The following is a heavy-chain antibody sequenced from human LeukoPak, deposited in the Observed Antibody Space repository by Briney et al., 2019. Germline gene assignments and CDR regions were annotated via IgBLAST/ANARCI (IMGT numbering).Heavy chain of an antibody. CDR1: GFTFSSYS. J-gene: IGHJ5*02. CDR3: ASYGSGSYPQFDP. CDR2: ISSSSSYI. Sequence: GGSLRLSCAASGFTFSSYSMNWVRQAPGKGLEWVSSISSSSSYIYYADSVKGRFTISKDNAKNSMYLQMNSLRAEDVAVYYCASYGSGSYPQFDPWGQGTLVTVSS. D-gene: IGHD3-10*01. V-gene: IGHV3-21*01.